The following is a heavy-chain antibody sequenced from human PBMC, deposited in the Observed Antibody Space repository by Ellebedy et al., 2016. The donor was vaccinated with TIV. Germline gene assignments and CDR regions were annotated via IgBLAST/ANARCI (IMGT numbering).Heavy chain of an antibody. D-gene: IGHD3-10*01. Sequence: GESLKISXAASGFIFSNYGMHWVRQAPGKGLEWAAVIWYDGSNKYYADSVKGRFTISRDNSKNTLYLEMNSLRAEDTAVYYCARDFTTIRGVMNPFDYWGQGFLVTVSS. J-gene: IGHJ4*02. CDR3: ARDFTTIRGVMNPFDY. CDR2: IWYDGSNK. V-gene: IGHV3-33*01. CDR1: GFIFSNYG.